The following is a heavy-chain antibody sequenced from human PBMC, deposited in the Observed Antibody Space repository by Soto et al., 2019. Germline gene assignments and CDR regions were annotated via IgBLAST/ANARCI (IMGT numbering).Heavy chain of an antibody. Sequence: SETMPLTCTVSGGSISSSSYYWGWIRKPPGKGMGRIGTIYYSGSTYYNPSLKSRVTISVDMSKNQFSLKLSSVTAADTAVYYCASTASKKYSRAFDYWGQGTLVTVSS. D-gene: IGHD6-6*01. V-gene: IGHV4-39*07. CDR1: GGSISSSSYY. CDR2: IYYSGST. J-gene: IGHJ4*02. CDR3: ASTASKKYSRAFDY.